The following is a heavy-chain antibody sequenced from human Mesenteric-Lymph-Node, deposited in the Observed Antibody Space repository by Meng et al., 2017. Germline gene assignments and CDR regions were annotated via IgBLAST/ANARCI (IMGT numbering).Heavy chain of an antibody. Sequence: QLPGSGPVPRQPSWALHLTCPYAGGSTSSSSDYWGWIRQPPGKGLEWIGSIYYRGSTYYNPSLKSRVTISVDTSKNQFSLNLSSVTAADTAVYFSARTTYGDYNWFDPWGQGTLVTVSS. CDR1: GGSTSSSSDY. V-gene: IGHV4-39*07. J-gene: IGHJ5*02. D-gene: IGHD4-17*01. CDR3: ARTTYGDYNWFDP. CDR2: IYYRGST.